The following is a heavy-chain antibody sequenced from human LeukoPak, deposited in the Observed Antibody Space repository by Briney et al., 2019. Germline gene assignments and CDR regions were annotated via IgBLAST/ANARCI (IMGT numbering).Heavy chain of an antibody. Sequence: SETLSLTCTVSGYSISSGYYWGWIRQPPGKGLEWIGYIYYSGSTNYNPSLKSRVTISVDTSKNQFSLKLSSVTAADTAVYYCARGGGGGYSGYEGNYYCYMDVWGKGTTVTVSS. CDR1: GYSISSGYY. V-gene: IGHV4-61*01. J-gene: IGHJ6*03. CDR3: ARGGGGGYSGYEGNYYCYMDV. CDR2: IYYSGST. D-gene: IGHD5-12*01.